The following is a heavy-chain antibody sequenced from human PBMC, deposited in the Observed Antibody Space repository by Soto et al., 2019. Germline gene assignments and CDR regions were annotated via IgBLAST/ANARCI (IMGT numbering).Heavy chain of an antibody. CDR2: INHSGST. J-gene: IGHJ4*02. V-gene: IGHV4-34*01. D-gene: IGHD2-15*01. CDR1: GGSFSGYY. Sequence: PSETLSLTCAVYGGSFSGYYWSLIRQPPGKGLEWIGEINHSGSTNYNPSLKSRVTISVDTSKNQFSLKLSSVTAADTAVYYCARRRRSGGSWQGRFFDYWGQGTLVTVSS. CDR3: ARRRRSGGSWQGRFFDY.